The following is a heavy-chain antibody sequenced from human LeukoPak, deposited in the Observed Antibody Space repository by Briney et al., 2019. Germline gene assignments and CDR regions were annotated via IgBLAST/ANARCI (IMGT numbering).Heavy chain of an antibody. CDR2: ISYDGSNK. CDR3: ARTPGYCSSTSCSMGVYFDY. J-gene: IGHJ4*02. Sequence: PGRSLRLSCAASGFTFSSYAMHWVRQAPGKGLEWVAVISYDGSNKYYADSVKGRFTISRDNSENTLYLQMNSLRAEDTAVYYCARTPGYCSSTSCSMGVYFDYWGQGTLVTVSS. V-gene: IGHV3-30-3*01. D-gene: IGHD2-2*01. CDR1: GFTFSSYA.